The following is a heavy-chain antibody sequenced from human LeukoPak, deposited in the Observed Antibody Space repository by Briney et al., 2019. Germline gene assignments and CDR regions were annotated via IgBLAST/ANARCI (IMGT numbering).Heavy chain of an antibody. CDR2: ISVYNGNT. V-gene: IGHV1-18*01. Sequence: GASVKVSCKASGYTFTSYGISWVRQAPGQGLEWMGWISVYNGNTNYAQKLQGRVTMTTDTSTSTAYMELRSLRSDDTAVYYCARDYYDDYGDHFGYWGQGTLVTVSS. J-gene: IGHJ4*02. D-gene: IGHD4-17*01. CDR1: GYTFTSYG. CDR3: ARDYYDDYGDHFGY.